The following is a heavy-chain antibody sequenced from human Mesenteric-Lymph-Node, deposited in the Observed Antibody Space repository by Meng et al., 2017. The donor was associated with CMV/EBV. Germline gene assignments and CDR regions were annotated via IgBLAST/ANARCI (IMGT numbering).Heavy chain of an antibody. CDR3: AKAGSSGNLDY. V-gene: IGHV3-74*03. J-gene: IGHJ4*02. Sequence: GGSLRLSCAAPGFVFSAYWMHWVRQAPGKGLVWVSRINHDGSSTTYADSVKGRFTISRDNSKNSLYLQMNSLRTEDTALYYCAKAGSSGNLDYWGQGTLVTVSS. CDR1: GFVFSAYW. CDR2: INHDGSST. D-gene: IGHD4-23*01.